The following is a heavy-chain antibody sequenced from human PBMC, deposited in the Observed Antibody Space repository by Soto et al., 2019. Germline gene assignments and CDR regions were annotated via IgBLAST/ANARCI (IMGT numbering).Heavy chain of an antibody. CDR1: GYRFTDYG. V-gene: IGHV1-18*01. CDR2: ISDYNGNT. J-gene: IGHJ6*02. Sequence: QVQLVQSGSEVKKPGALVKVSCKTSGYRFTDYGISWVRQAPGQGLEWMGWISDYNGNTNYAQKLRGRIFMTTDTSTMTAYMELRSLGSDDTAVYFCAREGYQSGSATYSPPRYYGMDVWGQGTTVTVSS. CDR3: AREGYQSGSATYSPPRYYGMDV. D-gene: IGHD3-10*01.